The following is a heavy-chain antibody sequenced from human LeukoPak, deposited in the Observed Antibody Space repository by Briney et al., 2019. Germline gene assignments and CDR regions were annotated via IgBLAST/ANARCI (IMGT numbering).Heavy chain of an antibody. CDR2: ISGSDNST. V-gene: IGHV3-23*01. Sequence: GGSLRLSCAASGFTFSSYAMSWVRQAPGKGLEWVSGISGSDNSTYYAESVKGRFTISRDNSKNTLYLQMNSLRAEDTAVYYCAKGVFREYYYFDYWGQGTLVTVSS. D-gene: IGHD3-10*01. J-gene: IGHJ4*02. CDR1: GFTFSSYA. CDR3: AKGVFREYYYFDY.